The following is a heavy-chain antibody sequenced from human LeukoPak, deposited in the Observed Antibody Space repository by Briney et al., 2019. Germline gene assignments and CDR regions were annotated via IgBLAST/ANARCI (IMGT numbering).Heavy chain of an antibody. D-gene: IGHD3-22*01. Sequence: GGSLRLSCAASGFTFSSYGMHWVRQAPGKGLEWVAVISYDGSNKYYADSVKGRFTISRDNSKNTLYLQMNSLRAEDTAVYYCAKAKPRDSSGYYYGGYYFDYWGQGTLVTVSS. CDR2: ISYDGSNK. V-gene: IGHV3-30*18. CDR1: GFTFSSYG. J-gene: IGHJ4*02. CDR3: AKAKPRDSSGYYYGGYYFDY.